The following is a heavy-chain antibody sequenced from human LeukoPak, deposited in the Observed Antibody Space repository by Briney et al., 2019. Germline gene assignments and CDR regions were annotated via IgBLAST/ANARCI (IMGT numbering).Heavy chain of an antibody. CDR1: GFIFSDRY. D-gene: IGHD3-10*01. CDR2: INSDSTTL. J-gene: IGHJ4*02. CDR3: ARLRGLIDH. V-gene: IGHV3-11*01. Sequence: GGSLRLSCAASGFIFSDRYMSWIRQAPGKGLEGVAYINSDSTTLYYADSVKGRFTVSRDNAKNSLYLHMNSLGVDDTAVYYCARLRGLIDHWGQGALVTVSS.